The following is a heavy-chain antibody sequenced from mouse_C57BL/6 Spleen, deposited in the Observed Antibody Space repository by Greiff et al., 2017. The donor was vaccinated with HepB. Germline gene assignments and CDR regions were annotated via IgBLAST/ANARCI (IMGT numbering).Heavy chain of an antibody. CDR1: GYTFTDYE. CDR2: IDPETGGT. Sequence: VQLQQSGAELVRPGASVTLSCKASGYTFTDYEIHWVKQTPVHGLEWIGAIDPETGGTAYNQKFKGKAILTADKSSSTAYMELRSLTSEDSAVYYCTRQLRPHYFDYWGQGTTLTVSS. J-gene: IGHJ2*01. V-gene: IGHV1-15*01. D-gene: IGHD3-2*02. CDR3: TRQLRPHYFDY.